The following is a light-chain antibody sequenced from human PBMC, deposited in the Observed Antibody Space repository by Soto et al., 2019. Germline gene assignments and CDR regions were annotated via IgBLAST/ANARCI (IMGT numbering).Light chain of an antibody. V-gene: IGLV1-47*01. CDR1: SSNIGSNY. CDR3: AAWDDSRSGVV. J-gene: IGLJ2*01. Sequence: QPVLTQPPSASGTPGQRVTISCSGSSSNIGSNYVYWYQQLPGTAPKLLISRNNQRPSGVPDRFSGSKSGTSASLAISGLRSEDEADYYCAAWDDSRSGVVFGGGTKLTVL. CDR2: RNN.